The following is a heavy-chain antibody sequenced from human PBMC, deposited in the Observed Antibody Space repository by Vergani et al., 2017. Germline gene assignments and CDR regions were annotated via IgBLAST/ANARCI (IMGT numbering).Heavy chain of an antibody. V-gene: IGHV3-21*01. D-gene: IGHD6-13*01. CDR3: AGAGIAASGDDY. CDR1: GFTFSSYS. CDR2: ISSSSSYI. J-gene: IGHJ4*02. Sequence: EVQLVESGGGLVKPGGSLRLSCAASGFTFSSYSMNWVRQAPGKGLEWVSSISSSSSYIYYADSVKGRFTISRDNAKNSLYLQMNSLRAEDTAVYYGAGAGIAASGDDYWGQGTLVTVSS.